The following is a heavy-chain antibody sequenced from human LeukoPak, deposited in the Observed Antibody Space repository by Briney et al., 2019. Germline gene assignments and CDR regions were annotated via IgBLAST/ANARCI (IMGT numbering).Heavy chain of an antibody. CDR3: AQSRRYYDPRRETDYYMDV. Sequence: ESGPTLVNPTQTLTLTCTFSGFSLSTSGVGVDWIRQPPGKALEWLALIYWNDHKRYSPSLKSRLTITKDTSKNQVVLTMTNMDPVDTATYYCAQSRRYYDPRRETDYYMDVWGKGTTVTISS. V-gene: IGHV2-5*01. J-gene: IGHJ6*03. CDR1: GFSLSTSGVG. CDR2: IYWNDHK. D-gene: IGHD3-22*01.